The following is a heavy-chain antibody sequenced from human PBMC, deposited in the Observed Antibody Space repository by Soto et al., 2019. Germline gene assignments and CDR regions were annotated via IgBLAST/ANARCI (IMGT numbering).Heavy chain of an antibody. Sequence: PGESLKISCKGSGYSFTSYWISWVRQMPGKGLEWMGRIDPSDSYTNYSPSFQGHVTISADKSISTAYLQWSSLKASDTAMYYCARYVDTAMVPYYYSYYGMDVWGQGTTVTVSS. J-gene: IGHJ6*02. V-gene: IGHV5-10-1*01. CDR3: ARYVDTAMVPYYYSYYGMDV. CDR2: IDPSDSYT. CDR1: GYSFTSYW. D-gene: IGHD5-18*01.